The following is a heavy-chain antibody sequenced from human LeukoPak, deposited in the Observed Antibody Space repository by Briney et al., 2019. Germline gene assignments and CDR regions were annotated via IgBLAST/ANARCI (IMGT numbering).Heavy chain of an antibody. Sequence: GESLKISCKGSGYSFTSYWIGWVRQMPGKGLEWMGIIYPGDSDTRYSPSFQGQVTISADKSISTAYLQWSSLKASGTAMYYCARHPSGNTAMAPSWGQGTLVTVSS. CDR1: GYSFTSYW. J-gene: IGHJ4*02. V-gene: IGHV5-51*01. CDR3: ARHPSGNTAMAPS. CDR2: IYPGDSDT. D-gene: IGHD5-18*01.